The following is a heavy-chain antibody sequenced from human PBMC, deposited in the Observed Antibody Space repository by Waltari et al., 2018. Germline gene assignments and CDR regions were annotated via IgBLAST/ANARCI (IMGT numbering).Heavy chain of an antibody. D-gene: IGHD6-19*01. V-gene: IGHV4-61*02. CDR2: IYTSGST. Sequence: QVQLQESGPGLVKPSQTLSLTCTVSGGSISSGSYYWSWIRQPAGKGLEWIGRIYTSGSTNYNPSLKSRVTISVDTSKNQFSLKLSSVTAADTAVYYCARGHIAVAGTLYAFDIWGQGTMVTVSS. CDR3: ARGHIAVAGTLYAFDI. J-gene: IGHJ3*02. CDR1: GGSISSGSYY.